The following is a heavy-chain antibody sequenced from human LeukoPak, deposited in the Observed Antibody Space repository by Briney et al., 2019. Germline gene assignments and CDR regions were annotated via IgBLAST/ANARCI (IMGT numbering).Heavy chain of an antibody. CDR1: GGSISSGGYY. Sequence: PSQTLSLTCTVSGGSISSGGYYWSWIRQPPGKGLEWIGYIYHSGSTYYNPSLKSRVTISVDRSKNQFSLKLSSVTAADTAGYYCARDSIAGYSLSWWGQGTLVTVSS. CDR2: IYHSGST. CDR3: ARDSIAGYSLSW. D-gene: IGHD3-9*01. J-gene: IGHJ4*02. V-gene: IGHV4-30-2*01.